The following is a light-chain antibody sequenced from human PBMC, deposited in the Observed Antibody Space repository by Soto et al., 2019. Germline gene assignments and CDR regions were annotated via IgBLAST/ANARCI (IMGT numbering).Light chain of an antibody. Sequence: DIVMTQSPLSLPVTPGEPASISCRSSQSLLHSNGYNYLDWYLQKPGQSPQLLIYLGSNRASGVPDRFNGSGSGTDFTLKISRVEAEDVGVYYCMQALQTPWAFGQGTKLEIK. CDR2: LGS. CDR3: MQALQTPWA. J-gene: IGKJ2*01. V-gene: IGKV2-28*01. CDR1: QSLLHSNGYNY.